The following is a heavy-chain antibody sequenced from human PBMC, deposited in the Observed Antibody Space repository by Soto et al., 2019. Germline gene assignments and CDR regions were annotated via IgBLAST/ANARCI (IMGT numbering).Heavy chain of an antibody. V-gene: IGHV3-72*01. CDR2: TRNKANSYTT. CDR3: ARGRSSYGYYYYYGMDV. D-gene: IGHD5-18*01. J-gene: IGHJ6*02. CDR1: GFTFSDHY. Sequence: GGSLRLSCAASGFTFSDHYMDWVRQAPGKGLEWVGRTRNKANSYTTEYAASVKGRFTISRDDSKNSLYLQMNSLKTEDTAVYYCARGRSSYGYYYYYGMDVWGQGTTVTVSS.